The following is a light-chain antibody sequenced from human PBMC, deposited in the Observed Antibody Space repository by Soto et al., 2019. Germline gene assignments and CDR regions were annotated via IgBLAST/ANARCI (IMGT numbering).Light chain of an antibody. CDR2: GAS. CDR1: QSISSNF. J-gene: IGKJ1*01. Sequence: EIVLTQSPGTLSLSPGEGATLSCRASQSISSNFLAWYQQKRGQAPRLLIHGASNRATGIPDRFSGSGSGTDFTLTITRLEPEDFALYYCHQRQSWPRTFGQGTKVDI. V-gene: IGKV3-20*01. CDR3: HQRQSWPRT.